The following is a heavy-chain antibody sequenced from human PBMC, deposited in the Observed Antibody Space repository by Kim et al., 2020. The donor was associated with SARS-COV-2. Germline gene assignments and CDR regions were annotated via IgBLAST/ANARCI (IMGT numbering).Heavy chain of an antibody. V-gene: IGHV4-4*08. CDR2: IYSSGNT. Sequence: SETLSLTCKVSGGSINNYYWNWIRQSPGKGLEWIGYIYSSGNTNYNPSLERRVTITVDTSRNQFSLSLTSVTAADTAVYYCARSFCSGGSCYYNRPFDYWSLATLVTVSP. D-gene: IGHD2-15*01. CDR1: GGSINNYY. CDR3: ARSFCSGGSCYYNRPFDY. J-gene: IGHJ4*02.